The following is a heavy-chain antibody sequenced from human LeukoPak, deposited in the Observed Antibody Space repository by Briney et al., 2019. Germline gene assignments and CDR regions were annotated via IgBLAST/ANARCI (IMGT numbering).Heavy chain of an antibody. D-gene: IGHD2-2*01. J-gene: IGHJ2*01. CDR1: GFTVSSNY. Sequence: GGPLRLSCAASGFTVSSNYMSWVRQAPGKGLEWVAVIYSGGSTYYADSVKGRFTISRDNSKNTLYLQMNSLRAEDTAVYYCARDRVVPAAKIPYWYFDLWGRGTLVTVSS. CDR3: ARDRVVPAAKIPYWYFDL. CDR2: IYSGGST. V-gene: IGHV3-53*01.